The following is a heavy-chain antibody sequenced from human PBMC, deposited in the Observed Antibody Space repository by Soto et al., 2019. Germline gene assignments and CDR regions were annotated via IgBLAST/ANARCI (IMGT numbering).Heavy chain of an antibody. CDR3: VRSVPAATWQYSGMDV. CDR1: GDSVSSSSC. CDR2: IYHSGTF. D-gene: IGHD2-2*01. J-gene: IGHJ6*02. V-gene: IGHV4-4*02. Sequence: SETLSLTCAVSGDSVSSSSCWSWVRQAPGKGLEWIGEIYHSGTFNYNPSLASRVSVSVDKSRNQLSLNLKSVTAADTAVYYCVRSVPAATWQYSGMDVWGQGTTVTVSS.